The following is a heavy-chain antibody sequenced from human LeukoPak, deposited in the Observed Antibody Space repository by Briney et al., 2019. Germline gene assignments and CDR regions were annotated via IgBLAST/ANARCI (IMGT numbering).Heavy chain of an antibody. CDR3: AREVSRWPYYFDY. V-gene: IGHV4-30-4*01. CDR1: GGSISSGDYY. CDR2: IYYSGST. J-gene: IGHJ4*02. D-gene: IGHD4-23*01. Sequence: SQTLSLTCTVSGGSISSGDYYWSWIRQPPGKGLEWIGYIYYSGSTYYNPSLKSRVTISVDTSKNQFSLRLSSVTAADTAVYYCAREVSRWPYYFDYWGQGTLVTVSS.